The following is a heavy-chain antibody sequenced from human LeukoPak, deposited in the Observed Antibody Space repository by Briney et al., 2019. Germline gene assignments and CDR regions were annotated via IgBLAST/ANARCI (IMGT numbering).Heavy chain of an antibody. CDR2: VYSSGGT. CDR1: GGPLSSNY. Sequence: SETLSLTCSVSGGPLSSNYWSWIRQPAGKGLEWIGRVYSSGGTNYNPSLKSRVTMSIDTSKNQFSLKLTSVTAADTALYYCARDPGYGGQMDSWGQGTLVTVFS. CDR3: ARDPGYGGQMDS. V-gene: IGHV4-4*07. J-gene: IGHJ4*02. D-gene: IGHD4-23*01.